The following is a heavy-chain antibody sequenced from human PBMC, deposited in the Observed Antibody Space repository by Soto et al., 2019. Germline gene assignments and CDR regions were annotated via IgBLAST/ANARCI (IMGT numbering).Heavy chain of an antibody. CDR3: ARDSDFSWNPKRGVSWFDP. Sequence: PSQTLSLTCAISGDSVSSNSAAWNWIRQSPSRGLEWLGRTYYRSKWYNDYAVSVKSRITINPDTSKNQFSLQLNSVTPEDTAVYYCARDSDFSWNPKRGVSWFDPWGQGTLVTVS. V-gene: IGHV6-1*01. CDR1: GDSVSSNSAA. J-gene: IGHJ5*02. D-gene: IGHD1-1*01. CDR2: TYYRSKWYN.